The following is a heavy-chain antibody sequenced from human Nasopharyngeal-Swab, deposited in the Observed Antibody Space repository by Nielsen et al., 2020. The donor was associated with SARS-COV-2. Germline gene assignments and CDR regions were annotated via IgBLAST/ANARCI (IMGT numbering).Heavy chain of an antibody. J-gene: IGHJ2*01. CDR1: GGSISSGDYY. D-gene: IGHD4-17*01. CDR3: ARATVTTWGFDL. CDR2: IYYSGST. Sequence: SETLSLTCTVSGGSISSGDYYWSWIRQPPGKGLEWIGYIYYSGSTYYNPSLKSRVTISVDTSKNQFSLKLSSVTAADTAVYYCARATVTTWGFDLWGRGTLVTVSS. V-gene: IGHV4-30-4*01.